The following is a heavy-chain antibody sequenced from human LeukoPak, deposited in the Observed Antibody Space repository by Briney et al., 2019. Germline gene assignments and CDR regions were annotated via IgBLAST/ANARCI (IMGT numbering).Heavy chain of an antibody. D-gene: IGHD1-14*01. CDR3: ARDLLSEGGDY. V-gene: IGHV1-8*03. CDR2: MNPNSGNT. J-gene: IGHJ4*02. Sequence: ASVKVSCKASGYTFTSYDINWVRQATGQGLEWMGWMNPNSGNTGYAQKFQGRVTITRNTSISTAYMELSSLRSEDTAVYYCARDLLSEGGDYWGQGTLVTVSS. CDR1: GYTFTSYD.